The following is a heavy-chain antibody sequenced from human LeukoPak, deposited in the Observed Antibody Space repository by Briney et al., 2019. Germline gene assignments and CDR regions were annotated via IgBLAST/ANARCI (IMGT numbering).Heavy chain of an antibody. CDR2: IYYDGSNT. Sequence: PGGSLRLSCAASGFIFGSYGMHWVRQAPGKGLEWVTYIYYDGSNTYYADSVKGRFTISRDNSKNTLSLEMSSLRDEDTAVYYCVRDRRLLPAKYFEYWGQGILVTVSS. CDR1: GFIFGSYG. CDR3: VRDRRLLPAKYFEY. V-gene: IGHV3-30*19. J-gene: IGHJ4*02.